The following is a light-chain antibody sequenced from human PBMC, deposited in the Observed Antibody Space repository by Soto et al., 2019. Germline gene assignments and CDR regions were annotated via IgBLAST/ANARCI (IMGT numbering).Light chain of an antibody. CDR3: CSYTSISTGVL. V-gene: IGLV2-14*02. J-gene: IGLJ2*01. CDR1: SSDVGSYNL. CDR2: EGG. Sequence: QSALTQPASVSGSPGQSITISCTGTSSDVGSYNLVSWYQQHPGKAPKVIIYEGGKRPSGVSNRFSGSKSGITASLTISGLQAEDEADYYCCSYTSISTGVLFGGGTKLTVL.